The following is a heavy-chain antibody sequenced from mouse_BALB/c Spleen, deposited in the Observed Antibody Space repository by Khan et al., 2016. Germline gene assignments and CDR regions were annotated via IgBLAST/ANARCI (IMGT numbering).Heavy chain of an antibody. CDR2: INTETGEP. CDR1: GYTFTDYS. CDR3: ASRDDYDGFAY. Sequence: QIQLVQSGPELKKPGETVKISCKASGYTFTDYSMHWVKQAPEKGLKWMGWINTETGEPTYADDFKGRFAFSLETSASTAYLQINNLKNEDTATYFCASRDDYDGFAYWGQGTLVTVSA. V-gene: IGHV9-2-1*01. J-gene: IGHJ3*01. D-gene: IGHD2-4*01.